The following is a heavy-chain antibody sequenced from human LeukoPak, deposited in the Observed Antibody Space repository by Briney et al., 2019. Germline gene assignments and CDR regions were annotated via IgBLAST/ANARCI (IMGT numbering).Heavy chain of an antibody. CDR1: GFTFSSYG. CDR2: IRYDGSNK. V-gene: IGHV3-30*02. J-gene: IGHJ4*02. CDR3: AKARDGYNYGGDY. Sequence: GGSLRLSGAASGFTFSSYGMHWVRQAPGKGLEGVAFIRYDGSNKYYADSVKGRFTISRDNSKNTLYLQMNSLRAEDTAVYYCAKARDGYNYGGDYWGQGTLVTVSS. D-gene: IGHD5-24*01.